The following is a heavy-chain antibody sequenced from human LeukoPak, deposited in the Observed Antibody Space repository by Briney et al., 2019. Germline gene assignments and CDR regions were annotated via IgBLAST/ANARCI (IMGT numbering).Heavy chain of an antibody. D-gene: IGHD5-18*01. V-gene: IGHV4-31*03. CDR2: IYYSGST. J-gene: IGHJ4*02. CDR3: ARDRGYSYGYYFDY. CDR1: GGSISSGGYY. Sequence: PSQTLSLTCTVSGGSISSGGYYWSWIRQHPGKGLEWIGYIYYSGSTYYNPSLKSRVTISVDASKNQFSLKLSSVTAADTAVCYCARDRGYSYGYYFDYWGQGTLVTVSS.